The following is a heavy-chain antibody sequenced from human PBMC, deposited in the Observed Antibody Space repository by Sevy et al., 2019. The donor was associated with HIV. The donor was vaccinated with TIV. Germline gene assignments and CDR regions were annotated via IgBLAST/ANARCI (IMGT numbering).Heavy chain of an antibody. D-gene: IGHD3-22*01. J-gene: IGHJ3*01. V-gene: IGHV3-23*01. CDR2: ISGPGYGT. CDR1: GFTFNTHA. Sequence: GGSLRLSCAASGFTFNTHAMNWVRQAPGKGLEWVSVISGPGYGTNYADSVKGRFTISRDNSKNTLYLQMNSLRDDDTACYYCAKALNPALESMLEVNLRSLKGFDVWGQGTMVTVSS. CDR3: AKALNPALESMLEVNLRSLKGFDV.